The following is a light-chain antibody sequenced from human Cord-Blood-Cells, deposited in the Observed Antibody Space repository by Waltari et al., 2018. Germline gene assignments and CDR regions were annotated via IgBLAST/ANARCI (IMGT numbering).Light chain of an antibody. V-gene: IGKV3-11*01. CDR2: DAS. CDR3: QQRSNWIT. Sequence: EIVLTQSPATLSLSPGERATRSCRASQSVSSYLAWYQQKPGQAPRLLIYDASNRATGIPARFSGSGSGTDFTLTISSLGPEDFAVYYCQQRSNWITFGQGTRLEIK. J-gene: IGKJ5*01. CDR1: QSVSSY.